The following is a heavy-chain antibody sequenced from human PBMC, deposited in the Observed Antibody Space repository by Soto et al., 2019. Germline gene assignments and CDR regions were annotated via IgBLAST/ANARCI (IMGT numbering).Heavy chain of an antibody. J-gene: IGHJ4*02. Sequence: EVQLVESGGGLVQSGGSLRLSRAASGFTFSSYWIHWVRQAPGKGLVWVSRIKGDEISTNYADSVKGRFTISRDNAKDTVFLQMSDLRAEDTAVYYCARGALGSYYNDYWGQGILVTVSS. V-gene: IGHV3-74*01. CDR3: ARGALGSYYNDY. D-gene: IGHD3-10*01. CDR2: IKGDEIST. CDR1: GFTFSSYW.